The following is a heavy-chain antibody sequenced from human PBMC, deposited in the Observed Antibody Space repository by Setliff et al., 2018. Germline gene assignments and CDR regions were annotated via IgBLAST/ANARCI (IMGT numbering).Heavy chain of an antibody. CDR3: ARGFGAPSGISQSWFYP. D-gene: IGHD3-10*01. J-gene: IGHJ5*02. Sequence: PSETLSLTCIVSGESIDSVATGNHYWNWIRQPAGKGLEWIGRIHSGGYTDFNPTLRSRVSMSVDTSANQFSLKLKSVTAADTALYYCARGFGAPSGISQSWFYPWGQGTQVTVSS. CDR1: GESIDSVATGNHY. V-gene: IGHV4-4*07. CDR2: IHSGGYT.